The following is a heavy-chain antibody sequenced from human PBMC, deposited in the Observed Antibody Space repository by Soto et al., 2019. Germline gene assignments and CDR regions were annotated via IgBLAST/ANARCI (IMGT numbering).Heavy chain of an antibody. CDR3: VREYYYGMDV. CDR1: GFTFSAYY. CDR2: ITSSSDYT. V-gene: IGHV3-11*05. J-gene: IGHJ6*02. Sequence: QEQLVESGGGLVRPGGSLRLSCAASGFTFSAYYMTWMRQAPGKGLEWVSYITSSSDYTNYAGSVKGRFTISRDNAKNSLYRQMNSLRVENTAVYYCVREYYYGMDVWGQGTAVTVSS.